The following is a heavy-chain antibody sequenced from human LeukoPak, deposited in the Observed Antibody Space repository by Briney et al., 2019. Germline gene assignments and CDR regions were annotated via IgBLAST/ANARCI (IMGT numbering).Heavy chain of an antibody. J-gene: IGHJ4*02. CDR3: ARALVSSGPEDY. D-gene: IGHD3-22*01. Sequence: SQTLSLTCTVSGGSISSGDYYWSWIRQPPGKGLEWIGYIYYSGSTYYNPSLKSRVTISVDTSKNQFSLKLSSVTAADTAAYYCARALVSSGPEDYWGQGTLVTVSS. CDR2: IYYSGST. CDR1: GGSISSGDYY. V-gene: IGHV4-30-4*01.